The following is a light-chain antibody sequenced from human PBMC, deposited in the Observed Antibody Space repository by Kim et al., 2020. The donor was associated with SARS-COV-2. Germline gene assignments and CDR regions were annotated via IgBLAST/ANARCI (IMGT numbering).Light chain of an antibody. J-gene: IGLJ3*02. CDR1: SSNIGSNT. CDR3: AAWDDSLNGPV. V-gene: IGLV1-44*01. Sequence: GQRVTISCSGSSSNIGSNTVNWSQQLPGTAPKLLIYSNNQWPSGVPDRFSGSKSGTSASLAISDLQSEDEADYFCAAWDDSLNGPVFGGGTQLTVL. CDR2: SNN.